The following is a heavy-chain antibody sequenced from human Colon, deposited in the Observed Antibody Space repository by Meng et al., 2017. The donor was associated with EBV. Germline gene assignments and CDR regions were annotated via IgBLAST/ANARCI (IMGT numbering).Heavy chain of an antibody. CDR1: GSSISSNIR. V-gene: IGHV4-4*02. D-gene: IGHD1-26*01. CDR2: IDDSGST. CDR3: ARGKQDAWELLAY. Sequence: VPPQASAPGLVKLSGTLSLTCGASGSSISSNIRWTWVRQPPGKGLEWIGDIDDSGSTNYNPSLNSRISISLDKSKNHFSLKVNSVTAADTAVYYCARGKQDAWELLAYWGQGALVTVSS. J-gene: IGHJ4*02.